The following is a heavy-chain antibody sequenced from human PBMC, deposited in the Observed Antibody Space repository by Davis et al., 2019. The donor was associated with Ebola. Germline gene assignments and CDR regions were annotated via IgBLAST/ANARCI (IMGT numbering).Heavy chain of an antibody. CDR2: IYWDDDK. CDR1: GFPLNPTGVG. J-gene: IGHJ4*02. CDR3: AHSWWELRHFYFDY. Sequence: SGPTLAKPTQTLTLTCTFSGFPLNPTGVGVGWIRQPPGRALEWLAIIYWDDDKGYSSSLRSRLTITKDTSRNRVVLTMTNMDPVDTATYYCAHSWWELRHFYFDYWGQGTLVTVSS. V-gene: IGHV2-5*02. D-gene: IGHD1-26*01.